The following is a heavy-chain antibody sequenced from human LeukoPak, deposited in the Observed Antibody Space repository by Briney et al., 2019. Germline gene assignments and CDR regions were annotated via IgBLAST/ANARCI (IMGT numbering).Heavy chain of an antibody. CDR1: GCSISSYF. CDR3: ARTPFYYDSSAYYPLLERYYFDY. CDR2: IYTSGSP. Sequence: PSETLSLTCTVSGCSISSYFWSWIRQPAGKGLEWIGRIYTSGSPNYNPSLKSRVTMSVDTSKTQFSLKLRSVTAADTAVYYCARTPFYYDSSAYYPLLERYYFDYWGQGTLVTVSS. J-gene: IGHJ4*02. V-gene: IGHV4-4*07. D-gene: IGHD3-22*01.